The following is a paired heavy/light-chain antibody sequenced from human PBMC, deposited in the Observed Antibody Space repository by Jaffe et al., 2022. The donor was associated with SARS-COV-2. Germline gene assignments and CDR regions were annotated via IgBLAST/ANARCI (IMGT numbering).Light chain of an antibody. CDR3: QQYGSSPQT. CDR1: QSVSSSY. Sequence: EIVLTQSPGTLSLSPGERATLSCRASQSVSSSYLAWYQQKPGQAPRLLIYGASSRATGIPDRFSGSGSGTDFTLTISRLEPEDFAVFYCQQYGSSPQTFGQGTKVEIK. V-gene: IGKV3-20*01. CDR2: GAS. J-gene: IGKJ1*01.
Heavy chain of an antibody. J-gene: IGHJ5*02. CDR2: INQDGSEK. CDR1: GFTFSNYW. V-gene: IGHV3-7*01. D-gene: IGHD3-3*01. CDR3: ARQQVPRITTFGVGWFDP. Sequence: EVQVVESGGGLVQPGGSLRLSCAASGFTFSNYWMSWVRQAPGKGLERVANINQDGSEKYYVDSVKGRFTISRDNAKNSLYLQMNSLRAEDTALYYCARQQVPRITTFGVGWFDPWGQGTLVTVSS.